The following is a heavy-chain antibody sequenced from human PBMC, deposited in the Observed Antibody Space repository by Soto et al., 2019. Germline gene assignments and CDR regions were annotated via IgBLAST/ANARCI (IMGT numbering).Heavy chain of an antibody. Sequence: QSQTLSLTCAISGDSVSSNSAAWNWIRQSPSRGLEWLGRTYYRSKWYNDYAVSVKSRITINPDTSKNQFSLQLNSVTPEDTAVYYCARDSGYDSVSSFYYYYGMDVWGQGTTVTVSS. D-gene: IGHD5-12*01. CDR1: GDSVSSNSAA. J-gene: IGHJ6*02. CDR2: TYYRSKWYN. V-gene: IGHV6-1*01. CDR3: ARDSGYDSVSSFYYYYGMDV.